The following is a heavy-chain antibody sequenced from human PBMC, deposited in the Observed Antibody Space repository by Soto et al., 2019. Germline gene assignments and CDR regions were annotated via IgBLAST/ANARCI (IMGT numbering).Heavy chain of an antibody. D-gene: IGHD4-17*01. Sequence: VQLVESGGGLVKPGGSLRLSCAASGFSFRSYSMNWVRQPPGKGLEWIGHLFYSGGTYYNPSLKSRVSISVDTSKNEFSLKLTSITAADTAIYFCARRGGGDYLFDSWGQGILVTVSS. CDR3: ARRGGGDYLFDS. CDR2: LFYSGGT. J-gene: IGHJ4*02. CDR1: GFSFRSYS. V-gene: IGHV4-59*08.